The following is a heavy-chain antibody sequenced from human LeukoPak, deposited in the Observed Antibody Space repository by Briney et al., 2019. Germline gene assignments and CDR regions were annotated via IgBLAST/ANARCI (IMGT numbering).Heavy chain of an antibody. CDR2: ISSSSSYI. CDR3: VGHALWARPGDFDY. CDR1: GFTFSSYS. D-gene: IGHD3-10*01. Sequence: TGGSLRLSCAASGFTFSSYSMNWVRQAPGKGLEWVSSISSSSSYIYYADSVKGRFTISRDNAKNSLYLQMNSLRAEDTAVYYCVGHALWARPGDFDYWGQGTLVTVSS. V-gene: IGHV3-21*01. J-gene: IGHJ4*02.